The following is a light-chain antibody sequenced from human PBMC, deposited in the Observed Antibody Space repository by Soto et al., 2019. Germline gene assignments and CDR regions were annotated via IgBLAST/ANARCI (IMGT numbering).Light chain of an antibody. CDR1: SSDVGGYNY. CDR3: SSYAGNYIWV. V-gene: IGLV2-8*01. Sequence: QSVLTQPPSASGSPGQSVTISCTGTSSDVGGYNYVSWYQQHPGKAPKLMIYEVSKRPSGVPDRFSASKSGNTASLTVSGLQAEDEADYYCSSYAGNYIWVFGGGTKVTVL. J-gene: IGLJ3*02. CDR2: EVS.